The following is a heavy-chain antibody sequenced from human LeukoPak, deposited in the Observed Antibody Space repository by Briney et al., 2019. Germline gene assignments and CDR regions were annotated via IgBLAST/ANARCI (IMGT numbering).Heavy chain of an antibody. J-gene: IGHJ5*02. Sequence: PGGSLRLSCAASQFTFSTSWMTWVRQPPGKGLEWVANINEDGTVKNYVGSVKSRFTISRDNADNSLYLQMNSLRDDDTAVYYCTRDRGYNWFDPWGQGTLVTVSS. D-gene: IGHD3-16*01. CDR3: TRDRGYNWFDP. CDR1: QFTFSTSW. CDR2: INEDGTVK. V-gene: IGHV3-7*04.